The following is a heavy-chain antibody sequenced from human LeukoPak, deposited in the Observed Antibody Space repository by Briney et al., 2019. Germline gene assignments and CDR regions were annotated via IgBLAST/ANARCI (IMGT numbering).Heavy chain of an antibody. CDR1: GGSISSGGYS. CDR2: IYHSGST. V-gene: IGHV4-30-2*01. Sequence: PSETLSLTCAVSGGSISSGGYSWSWIRQPPGKGLEWIGYIYHSGSTYYNPSLKSRVTISVDTSKNQFSLKLSSVTAADTAVYYCARVSRAVWLDPWGQGTLVTVSS. J-gene: IGHJ5*02. CDR3: ARVSRAVWLDP. D-gene: IGHD3-3*02.